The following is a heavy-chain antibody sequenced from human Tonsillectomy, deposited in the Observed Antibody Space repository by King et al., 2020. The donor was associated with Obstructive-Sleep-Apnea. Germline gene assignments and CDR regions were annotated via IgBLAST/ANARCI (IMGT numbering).Heavy chain of an antibody. V-gene: IGHV4-39*07. CDR2: NYYSWST. J-gene: IGHJ4*02. CDR1: GGSISSISYY. CDR3: ARLFWSGYYSFDY. D-gene: IGHD3-3*01. Sequence: QLQESGPGLVKPSETLSLTCTVSGGSISSISYYWGWIRQPPGKGLERIGSNYYSWSTYFNPSLKSRVTISEDTSKNQFSLKLRSVTAADTAVYYCARLFWSGYYSFDYWGQGTLVTVSS.